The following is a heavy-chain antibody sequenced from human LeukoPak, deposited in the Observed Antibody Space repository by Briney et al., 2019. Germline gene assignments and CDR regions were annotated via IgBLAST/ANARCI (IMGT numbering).Heavy chain of an antibody. CDR3: PSTYSSGWFDAFDI. D-gene: IGHD6-19*01. V-gene: IGHV3-23*01. Sequence: GGSLRLSCAASGFTFSTYAISWVRQAPGKGLEWVSTISGSGGSTYYADSVKGRFTISRDNSKNTLYLQMNSLRAEDTAVYYCPSTYSSGWFDAFDIWGQGTMVTVSS. CDR2: ISGSGGST. J-gene: IGHJ3*02. CDR1: GFTFSTYA.